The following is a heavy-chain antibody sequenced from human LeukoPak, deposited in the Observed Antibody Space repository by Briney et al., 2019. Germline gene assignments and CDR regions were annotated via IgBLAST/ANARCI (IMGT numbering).Heavy chain of an antibody. CDR3: ARGAAGQQLVRFWFDP. CDR2: INPSGGST. J-gene: IGHJ5*02. Sequence: ASVKVPCKASGYTFTSYYMHWVRQAPGQGLEWMGMINPSGGSTSYAQKFQGRVTMTRDTSTSTVYMELSSLRSEDTAVYYCARGAAGQQLVRFWFDPWGQGTLVTVSS. CDR1: GYTFTSYY. V-gene: IGHV1-46*01. D-gene: IGHD6-13*01.